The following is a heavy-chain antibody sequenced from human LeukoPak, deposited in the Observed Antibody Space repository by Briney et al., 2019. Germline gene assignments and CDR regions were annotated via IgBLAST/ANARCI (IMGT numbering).Heavy chain of an antibody. CDR1: GFTFSSYS. V-gene: IGHV3-21*01. CDR2: ISSSSSYM. D-gene: IGHD2-2*01. J-gene: IGHJ4*02. Sequence: PGGSLRLSCAASGFTFSSYSMNWVRQAPGKGLEWVSSISSSSSYMYYADSVKGRFTISRDNAKNSLYLQMNSLRAEDTAVYYCARDMRADYWGQGTLVTVSS. CDR3: ARDMRADY.